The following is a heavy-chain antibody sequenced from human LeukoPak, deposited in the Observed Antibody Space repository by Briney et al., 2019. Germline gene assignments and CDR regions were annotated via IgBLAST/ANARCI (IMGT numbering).Heavy chain of an antibody. CDR1: RGSISGSIRSYY. V-gene: IGHV4-61*01. CDR3: AREIFPKDY. J-gene: IGHJ4*02. CDR2: ISSSGST. Sequence: SETLSLTCTVSRGSISGSIRSYYWSWLRQPPGKGLEWIGYISSSGSTNDNPSLRSRVTISVDTSKNQFSLKLSSVTAADTAVYYCAREIFPKDYWGQGTLVTVSS. D-gene: IGHD3-3*01.